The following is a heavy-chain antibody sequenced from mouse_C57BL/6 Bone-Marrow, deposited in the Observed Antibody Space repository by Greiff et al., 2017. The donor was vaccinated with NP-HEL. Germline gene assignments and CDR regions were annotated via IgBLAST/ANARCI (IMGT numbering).Heavy chain of an antibody. Sequence: EVMLVESGGGLVQPGGSLKLSCAASGFTFSDYYMYWVRQTPEKRLEWVAYISNGGGSTYYPDTVKGRFTISRDNAKNTLYLQMSRLKSEDTAMYYCARQGTTVVAEGWYFDVWGTGTTVTVSS. CDR3: ARQGTTVVAEGWYFDV. CDR1: GFTFSDYY. D-gene: IGHD1-1*01. V-gene: IGHV5-12*01. J-gene: IGHJ1*03. CDR2: ISNGGGST.